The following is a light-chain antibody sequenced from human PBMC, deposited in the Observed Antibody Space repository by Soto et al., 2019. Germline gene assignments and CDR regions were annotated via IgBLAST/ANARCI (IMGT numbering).Light chain of an antibody. CDR2: AAS. CDR3: QQSYSTPFT. CDR1: QTAALY. V-gene: IGKV1-39*01. Sequence: IQMTQSPCSLSASVGDRVTITCRASQTAALYLNWYQQRPGKAPKLLIRAASRLESGVPARFSGSGSGTDFTLTISSLQPEDVSTYYCQQSYSTPFTFGPGTKVDV. J-gene: IGKJ3*01.